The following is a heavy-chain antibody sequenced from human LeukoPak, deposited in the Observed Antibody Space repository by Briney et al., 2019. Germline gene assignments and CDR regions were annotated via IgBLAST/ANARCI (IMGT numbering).Heavy chain of an antibody. CDR1: GYTFTGYY. J-gene: IGHJ6*02. D-gene: IGHD3-3*01. CDR3: ARALLRFLEWLPSYYYYGMDV. Sequence: ASVKVSCKASGYTFTGYYMHWVRQAPGQGLEWMGWINPNSGGTNYAQKLQGWVTMTRDTSISTAYMELSRLRSDDTAVYYCARALLRFLEWLPSYYYYGMDVWGQGTTVTVSS. V-gene: IGHV1-2*04. CDR2: INPNSGGT.